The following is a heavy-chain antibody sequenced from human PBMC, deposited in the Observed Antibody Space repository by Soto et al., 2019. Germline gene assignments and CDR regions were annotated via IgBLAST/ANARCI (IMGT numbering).Heavy chain of an antibody. CDR3: ATDPRVGATNYYYGMDV. V-gene: IGHV1-24*01. J-gene: IGHJ6*02. CDR2: FDPEDGET. Sequence: ASVKVSCKVSGYTLTELSMHWVRQAPGKGLEWMGGFDPEDGETIYSQKFQGRVTMTEDTSTDTAYMGLSSLRSEDTAVYYCATDPRVGATNYYYGMDVWGQGTTVTVSS. CDR1: GYTLTELS. D-gene: IGHD1-26*01.